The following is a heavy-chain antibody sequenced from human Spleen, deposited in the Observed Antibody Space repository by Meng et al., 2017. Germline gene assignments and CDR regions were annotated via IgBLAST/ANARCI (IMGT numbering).Heavy chain of an antibody. V-gene: IGHV2-5*02. D-gene: IGHD6-13*01. CDR3: AHRRVAAANWFDP. J-gene: IGHJ5*02. CDR2: IYWDGDV. CDR1: GFSLSTRGMG. Sequence: IHLQASGPTLVKPTQTLTLTCAFSGFSLSTRGMGVVWIRQPPGKALEWLALIYWDGDVRYSPSLKNRLTVTKDTSKNQVVLSLTNMEPVDTATYYCAHRRVAAANWFDPWGQGTLVTVSS.